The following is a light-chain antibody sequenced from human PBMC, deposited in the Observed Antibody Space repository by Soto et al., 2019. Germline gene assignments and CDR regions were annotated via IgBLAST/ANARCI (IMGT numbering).Light chain of an antibody. CDR2: GAS. Sequence: EIVLTQSPGTLSLSPGERATLSCRASQKISSSYLAWYQQKPDQAPRFLIYGASSRATGIPDRFSGSGSGTDFTLTISRLEPEDFAVYYCQQYGGTPPITFGQGTRLEIK. CDR1: QKISSSY. V-gene: IGKV3-20*01. CDR3: QQYGGTPPIT. J-gene: IGKJ5*01.